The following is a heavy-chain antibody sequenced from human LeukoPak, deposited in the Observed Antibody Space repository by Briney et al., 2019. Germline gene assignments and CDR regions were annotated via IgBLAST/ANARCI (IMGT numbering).Heavy chain of an antibody. J-gene: IGHJ4*02. Sequence: GGSLRLSCAASGFTFSSYAMSWVRQAPGKGLEWVSTISGSGGSTYYADSVKGRFTISRDNSKNTLYLQMNSLRAEDTAVYYCAKDQRAGWWKIFDYWGQGTLVTVSS. V-gene: IGHV3-23*01. CDR3: AKDQRAGWWKIFDY. CDR1: GFTFSSYA. CDR2: ISGSGGST. D-gene: IGHD2-15*01.